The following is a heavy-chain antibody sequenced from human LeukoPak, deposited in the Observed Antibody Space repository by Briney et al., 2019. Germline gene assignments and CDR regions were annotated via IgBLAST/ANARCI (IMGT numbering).Heavy chain of an antibody. CDR3: ARVLHKRNYDSTTYYGY. CDR1: GFTFSSSA. D-gene: IGHD3-22*01. CDR2: ISGSGSGGST. V-gene: IGHV3-23*01. Sequence: PGGSLRLSCAASGFTFSSSAMSWVRQAPGKGLEWVSSISGSGSGGSTYYADSVKGRFTISRDNAKNSLYLQMNSLRAEDTAVYYCARVLHKRNYDSTTYYGYWGQGTLVTVSS. J-gene: IGHJ4*02.